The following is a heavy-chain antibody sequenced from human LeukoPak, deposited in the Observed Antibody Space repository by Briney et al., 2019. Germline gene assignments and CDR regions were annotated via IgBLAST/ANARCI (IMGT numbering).Heavy chain of an antibody. J-gene: IGHJ4*02. CDR1: GYTFTSYG. CDR3: ARKSYYYGSGSYDDFDY. Sequence: ASVKVSCKASGYTFTSYGISWVRQAPGQGLEWMGWISAYNGNTNYAQKLPGRVTMTTDTSTSTAYMELRSLRSDDTAVYYCARKSYYYGSGSYDDFDYWGQGTLVTVSS. D-gene: IGHD3-10*01. V-gene: IGHV1-18*04. CDR2: ISAYNGNT.